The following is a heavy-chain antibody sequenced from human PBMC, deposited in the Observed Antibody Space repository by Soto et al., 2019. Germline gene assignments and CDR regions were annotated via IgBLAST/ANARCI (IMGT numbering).Heavy chain of an antibody. CDR3: AREDSIIIPAVSDF. CDR2: VSKSDYT. Sequence: PXVSLRHSCAVSGFYFNNYGINGVRQPPGKGLEWVSSVSKSDYTYYSDSVRGRFTISRDNAKNSVSLQMNSLRAEDTAVYYCAREDSIIIPAVSDFWGQGTLVTVSS. J-gene: IGHJ4*02. D-gene: IGHD2-2*01. CDR1: GFYFNNYG. V-gene: IGHV3-21*01.